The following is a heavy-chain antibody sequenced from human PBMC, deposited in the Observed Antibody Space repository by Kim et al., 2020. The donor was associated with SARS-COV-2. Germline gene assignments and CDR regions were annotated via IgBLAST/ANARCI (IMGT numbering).Heavy chain of an antibody. CDR1: GFTVSSNY. CDR2: IYSGGST. Sequence: GGSLRLSCAASGFTVSSNYMSWVRQAPGKGLEWVSVIYSGGSTYYADSVKGRFTISRDNSKNTLYLQMNSLRAEDTAVYYCARDFSLHQPLPKYWGQGTLVTVSS. J-gene: IGHJ4*02. D-gene: IGHD2-2*01. V-gene: IGHV3-53*01. CDR3: ARDFSLHQPLPKY.